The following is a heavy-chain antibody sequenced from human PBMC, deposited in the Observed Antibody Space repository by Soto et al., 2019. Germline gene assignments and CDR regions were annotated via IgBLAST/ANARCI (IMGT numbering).Heavy chain of an antibody. CDR3: ARARNYYYYYMDV. J-gene: IGHJ6*03. V-gene: IGHV1-2*04. CDR2: INPNSGGT. CDR1: GDTYTGYY. Sequence: GASVKVSCKACGDTYTGYYMHWVRQAPGQGLEWMGWINPNSGGTNYAQKFQGWVTMTRDTSISTAYMELSRLRSDDTAVYYCARARNYYYYYMDVWGKGTTVTVSS.